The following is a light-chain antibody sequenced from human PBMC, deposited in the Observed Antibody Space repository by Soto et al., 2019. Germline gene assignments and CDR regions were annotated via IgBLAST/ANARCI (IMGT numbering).Light chain of an antibody. V-gene: IGKV1-39*01. Sequence: DIQMTQSPSSLSASVGERVTINCRASQSISSYFNWYQQKPGKASKVLISSLSSLQSAVPLRFSGSGSGTDFTLAISRRPSEDFASFYCIQSHSTPLAFGGRTKGEIK. J-gene: IGKJ4*01. CDR3: IQSHSTPLA. CDR2: SLS. CDR1: QSISSY.